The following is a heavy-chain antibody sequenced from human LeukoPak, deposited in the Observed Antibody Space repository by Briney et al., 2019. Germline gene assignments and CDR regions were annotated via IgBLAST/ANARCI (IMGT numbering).Heavy chain of an antibody. Sequence: GESLKISCKGSGYSFNNYWIAWVRQMPGKGLEWMGIIYPGDSDTRYSPSFQGQVTISADKSISTAYLQWSSLKASDTAMYYCASYYDTRPHAFDIWGQGTMVTVSS. CDR2: IYPGDSDT. V-gene: IGHV5-51*01. CDR3: ASYYDTRPHAFDI. J-gene: IGHJ3*02. D-gene: IGHD3-22*01. CDR1: GYSFNNYW.